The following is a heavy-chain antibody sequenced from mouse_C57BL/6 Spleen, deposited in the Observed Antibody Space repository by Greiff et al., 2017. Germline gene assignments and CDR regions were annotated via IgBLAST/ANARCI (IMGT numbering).Heavy chain of an antibody. Sequence: EVQLQESGPELVKPGASVKIPCKASGYTFTDYNMDWVKQSHGKSLEWIGDINPNNGGTIYNQKFKGKATLTVDKSYSTAYMELRSLTSEDTAVYYCARGCYYGSRGAYWGQGTLVTVSA. D-gene: IGHD1-1*01. CDR3: ARGCYYGSRGAY. CDR2: INPNNGGT. J-gene: IGHJ3*01. V-gene: IGHV1-18*01. CDR1: GYTFTDYN.